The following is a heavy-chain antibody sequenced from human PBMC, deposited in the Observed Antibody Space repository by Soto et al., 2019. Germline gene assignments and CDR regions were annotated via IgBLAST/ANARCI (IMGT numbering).Heavy chain of an antibody. D-gene: IGHD3-10*01. CDR3: ARHIYYYGSGSSYYYGMDV. V-gene: IGHV5-51*01. J-gene: IGHJ6*02. CDR2: IYPGDSDT. Sequence: PGESLKISCKGSGYSFTSYWIGWVRQMPGKGLEWMGIIYPGDSDTRYSPSFQGQVTISADKSISTAYLQWSSLKASDTAMYYCARHIYYYGSGSSYYYGMDVWGQGTTVTV. CDR1: GYSFTSYW.